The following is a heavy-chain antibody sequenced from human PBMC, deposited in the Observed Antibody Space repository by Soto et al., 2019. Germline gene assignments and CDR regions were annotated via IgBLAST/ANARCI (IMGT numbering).Heavy chain of an antibody. CDR3: AKDPYGGKNPNWFDP. CDR2: ISGSGGST. V-gene: IGHV3-23*01. D-gene: IGHD2-15*01. Sequence: GGSLRLSCAASGFTFSSYAMSWVRQAPGKGLEWVSAISGSGGSTYYADSVKGRFTISRDNSKNTLYLQMNSLRAEDTAVYYCAKDPYGGKNPNWFDPWGQGTLVTVSS. CDR1: GFTFSSYA. J-gene: IGHJ5*02.